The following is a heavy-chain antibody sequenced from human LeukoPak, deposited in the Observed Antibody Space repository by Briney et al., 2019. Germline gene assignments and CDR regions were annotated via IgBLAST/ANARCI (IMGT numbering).Heavy chain of an antibody. CDR3: ARREPGTTGVDY. V-gene: IGHV5-51*01. CDR1: GFRFTTYW. Sequence: GEALKISCKGSGFRFTTYWIAWVRQMPGKGLEWMGIIYPGDSDTRYSPSFQGQVTISADKSISTAYLQWSSLKASDTAMYCCARREPGTTGVDYWGQGTLVTVSS. CDR2: IYPGDSDT. D-gene: IGHD1-1*01. J-gene: IGHJ4*02.